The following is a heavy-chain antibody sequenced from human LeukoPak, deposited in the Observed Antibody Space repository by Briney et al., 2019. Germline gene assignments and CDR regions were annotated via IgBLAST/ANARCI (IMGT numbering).Heavy chain of an antibody. Sequence: ASVKVSCKASGYTFTSYDINWVRQATGQGLEWMGWMNPNSGNTGYAQKFQGRVTITRNTSISTAYMEPSSLRSEDTAVYYCARGIRDFWSGYYTFDYWGQGTLVTVSS. V-gene: IGHV1-8*03. D-gene: IGHD3-3*01. CDR1: GYTFTSYD. CDR3: ARGIRDFWSGYYTFDY. CDR2: MNPNSGNT. J-gene: IGHJ4*02.